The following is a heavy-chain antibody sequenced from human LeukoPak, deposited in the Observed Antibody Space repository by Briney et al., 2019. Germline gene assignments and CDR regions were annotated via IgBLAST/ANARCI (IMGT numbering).Heavy chain of an antibody. CDR1: GGSFSGYY. V-gene: IGHV4-34*01. J-gene: IGHJ4*02. CDR2: INHSGST. Sequence: SETLSLTCAVYGGSFSGYYWSWIRQPPGKGLEWIGEINHSGSTNYNPSLKSRVTISVDTSKNQFSLKLSSVTAADTAVYYCARGRGSGYYPYWAQGTLVTVSS. CDR3: ARGRGSGYYPY. D-gene: IGHD3-22*01.